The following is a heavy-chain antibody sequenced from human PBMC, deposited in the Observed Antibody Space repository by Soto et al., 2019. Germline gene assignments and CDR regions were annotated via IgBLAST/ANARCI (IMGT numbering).Heavy chain of an antibody. CDR1: GFTFSSYA. CDR3: AKRSSSSTSDY. V-gene: IGHV3-23*01. Sequence: ESGGGLVQPGESLRLSCAASGFTFSSYAMSWVRQARGKGLEWVSVISGSDDSTYYADSVKGRFTISRDNSKNTLYLQMNSLRAEDTAVYYCAKRSSSSTSDYWGQGTLVTVSS. D-gene: IGHD6-6*01. J-gene: IGHJ4*02. CDR2: ISGSDDST.